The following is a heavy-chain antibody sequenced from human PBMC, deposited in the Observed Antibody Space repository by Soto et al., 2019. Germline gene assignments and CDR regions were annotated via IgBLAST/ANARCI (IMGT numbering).Heavy chain of an antibody. CDR2: INPNSGGT. CDR3: ARDLREDYGDYEGYYYYYGMDV. CDR1: GYTFTGYY. Sequence: ASVKVSCKASGYTFTGYYMHWVRQAPGQGLEWMGWINPNSGGTNYAQKFQGRVTMTRDTAISTAYMELSRLRSDDTAVYYCARDLREDYGDYEGYYYYYGMDVWGQGTTVTVSS. D-gene: IGHD4-17*01. V-gene: IGHV1-2*02. J-gene: IGHJ6*02.